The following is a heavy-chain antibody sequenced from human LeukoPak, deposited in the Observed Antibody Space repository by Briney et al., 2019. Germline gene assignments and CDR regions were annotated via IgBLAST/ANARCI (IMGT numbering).Heavy chain of an antibody. Sequence: GGSLRLSCAASGFTFSSHSMNWARHAPGKGLEWVSSISSSSSYIHYADSVKGRFTISRGNAKNSLYLQMNSLRAEDTAVYYCARGGPNDYGDYWGQGTLVTVSS. J-gene: IGHJ4*02. CDR2: ISSSSSYI. V-gene: IGHV3-21*01. CDR3: ARGGPNDYGDY. CDR1: GFTFSSHS.